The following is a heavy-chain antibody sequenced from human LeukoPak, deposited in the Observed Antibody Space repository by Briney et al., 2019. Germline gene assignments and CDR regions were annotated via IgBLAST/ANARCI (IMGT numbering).Heavy chain of an antibody. CDR1: GYTFTSYY. CDR3: ARVRREGYSYGPNFDY. Sequence: ASVKVSCKASGYTFTSYYMHWVRQAPGQGLEWMGIINPSGGSTSYAQKFQGRVTMTRDTSISTAYMELSRLRSDDTAVYYCARVRREGYSYGPNFDYWGQGTLVTVSS. J-gene: IGHJ4*02. D-gene: IGHD5-18*01. CDR2: INPSGGST. V-gene: IGHV1-46*01.